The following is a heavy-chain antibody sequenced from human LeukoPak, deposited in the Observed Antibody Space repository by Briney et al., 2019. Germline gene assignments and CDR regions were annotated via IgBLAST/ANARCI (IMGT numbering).Heavy chain of an antibody. CDR1: GFTFSSYS. CDR2: ISSSSSSYI. V-gene: IGHV3-21*04. CDR3: AKNGDRGAYCSGGTCYPYYYYYMDV. Sequence: GGSLRLSCAASGFTFSSYSMNWVRQAPGKGLEWVSCISSSSSSYIYYADSVRGRFTISRDNSRNTLYLQMNSLRAEDTAIYYCAKNGDRGAYCSGGTCYPYYYYYMDVWGKGTTVTISS. D-gene: IGHD2-15*01. J-gene: IGHJ6*03.